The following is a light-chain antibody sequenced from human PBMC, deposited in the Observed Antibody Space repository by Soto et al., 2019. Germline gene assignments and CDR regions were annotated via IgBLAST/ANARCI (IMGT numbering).Light chain of an antibody. J-gene: IGLJ2*01. CDR1: SGYSNYK. Sequence: QSVLTQPPSASASPGASVTLTCTLSSGYSNYKVDWYQQRPGKGPRFVMRVGTGGIVGSKGDGIPDRFSVLGSGLNRYLTIKNIQEEDESDYHCGADHGSGSNFVVFGGGTKLTVL. CDR3: GADHGSGSNFVV. V-gene: IGLV9-49*01. CDR2: VGTGGIVG.